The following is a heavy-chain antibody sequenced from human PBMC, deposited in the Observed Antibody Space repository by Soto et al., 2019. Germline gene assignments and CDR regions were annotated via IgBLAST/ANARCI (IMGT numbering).Heavy chain of an antibody. V-gene: IGHV1-69*13. CDR1: GDAFSSYA. D-gene: IGHD3-22*01. CDR2: IIPIFGTA. Sequence: SLNGSCKASGDAFSSYAISWVRQAPGQGLEWMGGIIPIFGTANYAQKFQGRVTITADESTSTAYMELSSLRSEDTAVYYCALQPYYDSSGYSDYWGQGTLVTVSS. J-gene: IGHJ4*02. CDR3: ALQPYYDSSGYSDY.